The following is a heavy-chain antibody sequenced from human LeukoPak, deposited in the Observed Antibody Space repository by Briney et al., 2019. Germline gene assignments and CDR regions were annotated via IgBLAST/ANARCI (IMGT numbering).Heavy chain of an antibody. Sequence: GGSRRLSCEGSGFTFGRYTINWVRQAPGKGPEWVSSISPSGSSTWNADSVRGRFSISRDNAKNSVYLQMNSLRVEDTALYFCVRDFLGESAAGGYWGQGTLVTVSS. V-gene: IGHV3-21*01. CDR1: GFTFGRYT. CDR3: VRDFLGESAAGGY. CDR2: ISPSGSST. D-gene: IGHD3-10*01. J-gene: IGHJ4*02.